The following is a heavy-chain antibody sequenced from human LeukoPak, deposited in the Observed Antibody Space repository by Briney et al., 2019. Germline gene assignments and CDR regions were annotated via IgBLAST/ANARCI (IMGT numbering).Heavy chain of an antibody. J-gene: IGHJ4*02. CDR3: ARDTLVVWYGGNFYIDQ. CDR1: GYTFTGYY. CDR2: INPSGGST. Sequence: ASVKVSCKASGYTFTGYYMHWVRQAPGQGLEWMGIINPSGGSTSYAQKFQGRVTMTRDTSTSTVYMELSSLRSEDTAVYYCARDTLVVWYGGNFYIDQWGQGTLVTVSS. V-gene: IGHV1-46*01. D-gene: IGHD4-23*01.